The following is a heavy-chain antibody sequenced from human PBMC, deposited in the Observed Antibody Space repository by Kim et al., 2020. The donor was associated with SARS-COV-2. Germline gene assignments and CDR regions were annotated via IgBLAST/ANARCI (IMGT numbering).Heavy chain of an antibody. CDR3: ARRYYDSSGWGRYFDL. V-gene: IGHV4-59*01. CDR2: IYYSGST. D-gene: IGHD3-22*01. CDR1: GGSISSYY. J-gene: IGHJ2*01. Sequence: SETLSLTCTVSGGSISSYYWSWIRQPPGKGLEWIGYIYYSGSTNYNPSLKSRVTISVDTSKNQFSLKLSSVTAADTAVYYCARRYYDSSGWGRYFDLWGRGTLVTVSS.